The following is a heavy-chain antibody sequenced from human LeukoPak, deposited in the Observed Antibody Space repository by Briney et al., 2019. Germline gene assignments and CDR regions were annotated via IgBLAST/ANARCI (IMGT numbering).Heavy chain of an antibody. D-gene: IGHD2-15*01. V-gene: IGHV3-48*01. J-gene: IGHJ3*02. CDR2: NSSSSSTI. Sequence: GGSLRLYCAASGCTFSSYSMNWVRQAPGKGLEWVSYNSSSSSTIYYADSVKGRFTISRDNAKNSLYLQMNSLRAEDTAVYYCARDCSGGSCGPYAFDIWGQGTMVTVSS. CDR1: GCTFSSYS. CDR3: ARDCSGGSCGPYAFDI.